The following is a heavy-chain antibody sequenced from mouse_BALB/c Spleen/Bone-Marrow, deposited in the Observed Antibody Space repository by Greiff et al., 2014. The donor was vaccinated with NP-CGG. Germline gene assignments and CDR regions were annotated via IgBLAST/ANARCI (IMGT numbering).Heavy chain of an antibody. V-gene: IGHV14-3*02. CDR2: IDPANGNT. D-gene: IGHD1-2*01. Sequence: DVQLQESGAELVKPGASVKLSCTASGFNIKDTYMHWVKQRPEQGLEWIGRIDPANGNTKYDPKFQGKATITADTSSNTAYLQLSSLTPEDTAVYYCARYYYGYYFDYWGQGTTLTVSS. J-gene: IGHJ2*01. CDR3: ARYYYGYYFDY. CDR1: GFNIKDTY.